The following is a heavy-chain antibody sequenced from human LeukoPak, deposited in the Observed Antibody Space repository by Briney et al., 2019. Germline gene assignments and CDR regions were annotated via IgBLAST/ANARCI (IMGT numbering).Heavy chain of an antibody. D-gene: IGHD6-13*01. CDR1: GGSISSSSYY. CDR3: AKDGGVYDHDAFDI. Sequence: ETLSLTCTVSGGSISSSSYYWGWIRQPPGKGLEWVSAISGSGGSTYYADSVKGRFTISRDNSKNTLYLQMNSLRAEDTAVYYCAKDGGVYDHDAFDIWGQGTMVTVPS. CDR2: ISGSGGST. J-gene: IGHJ3*02. V-gene: IGHV3-23*01.